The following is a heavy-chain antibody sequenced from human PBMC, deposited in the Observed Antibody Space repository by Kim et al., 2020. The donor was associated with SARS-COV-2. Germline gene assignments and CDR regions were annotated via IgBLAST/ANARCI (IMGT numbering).Heavy chain of an antibody. J-gene: IGHJ4*02. V-gene: IGHV3-30*18. CDR2: ISYDGSNK. CDR3: AKDPYSGYDSNIDY. D-gene: IGHD5-12*01. CDR1: GFTFSSYG. Sequence: GGSLRLSCAASGFTFSSYGMHWVRQAPGKGLEWVAVISYDGSNKYYADSVKGRFTISRDNSKNTLYLQMNSLRAEDTAVYYCAKDPYSGYDSNIDYWGQGTLVTVSS.